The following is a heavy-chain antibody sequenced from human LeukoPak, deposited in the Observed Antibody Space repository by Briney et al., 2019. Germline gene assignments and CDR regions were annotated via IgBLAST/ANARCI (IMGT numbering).Heavy chain of an antibody. CDR3: AVEYSSTPLGLDF. D-gene: IGHD6-19*01. V-gene: IGHV3-7*03. CDR2: IKGDGSEK. Sequence: QPGGSLRLSCAASGFTFNTFWMSWVRQAPGKGLEWVANIKGDGSEKYYMDSVKGRFTISRDNAKKSLYLQMNSLRAEDTAVYYCAVEYSSTPLGLDFWGQGTLVTVSS. J-gene: IGHJ4*02. CDR1: GFTFNTFW.